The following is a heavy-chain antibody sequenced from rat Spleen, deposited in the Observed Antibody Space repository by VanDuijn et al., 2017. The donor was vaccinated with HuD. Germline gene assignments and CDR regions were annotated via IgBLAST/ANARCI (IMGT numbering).Heavy chain of an antibody. CDR1: GFTFSYYD. CDR2: INTGGGNT. Sequence: EVQLVESGGGLVQPGRSLKLSCEASGFTFSYYDMAWVRQAPTKGLEWIASINTGGGNTYYRDSVKGRFTISRDNANNIQYLQMDSLRSEDTATYYCARDGYYYDRAPYYFDYWGQGVMVTVSS. V-gene: IGHV5S13*01. J-gene: IGHJ2*01. D-gene: IGHD1-12*01. CDR3: ARDGYYYDRAPYYFDY.